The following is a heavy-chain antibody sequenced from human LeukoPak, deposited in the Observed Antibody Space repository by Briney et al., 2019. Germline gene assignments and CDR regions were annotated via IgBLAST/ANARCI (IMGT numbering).Heavy chain of an antibody. CDR1: GFTFSIYE. Sequence: GGSLRLSCAASGFTFSIYEMNWVRQAPGKGLEWLSYIGTSDDTVYYADSVKGRFTISRDNSKNSVFLQMKSLRGEDTARYYCARGLRLDYWGQGALVTVSS. J-gene: IGHJ4*02. CDR2: IGTSDDTV. CDR3: ARGLRLDY. V-gene: IGHV3-48*03.